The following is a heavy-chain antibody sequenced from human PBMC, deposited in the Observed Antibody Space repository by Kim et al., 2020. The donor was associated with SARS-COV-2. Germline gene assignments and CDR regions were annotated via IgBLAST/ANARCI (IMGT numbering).Heavy chain of an antibody. Sequence: GGSLRLSCAASGFTFSSYAMHWVRQAPGKGLEWVAVISYDGSNKYYADSVKGRFTISRDNSKNTLYLQMNSLRAEDTAVYYCARFIGAFDIWGQGTMVTV. J-gene: IGHJ3*02. CDR3: ARFIGAFDI. V-gene: IGHV3-30*04. CDR2: ISYDGSNK. CDR1: GFTFSSYA.